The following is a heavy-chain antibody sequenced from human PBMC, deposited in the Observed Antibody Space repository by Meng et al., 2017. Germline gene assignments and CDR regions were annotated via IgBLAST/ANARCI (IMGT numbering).Heavy chain of an antibody. CDR1: CITFSSYS. J-gene: IGHJ5*02. D-gene: IGHD3-10*01. Sequence: ELQLLASGGGPVNPCGTLRLSCAASCITFSSYSRNWVRQAPGKGLEWVSSISSSSSYIYYADSVKGRFTISRDNAKNSLYLQMNSLRAEDTAVYYWARLKRFGELLGWFDPWGQGTLVTVSS. CDR3: ARLKRFGELLGWFDP. CDR2: ISSSSSYI. V-gene: IGHV3-21*01.